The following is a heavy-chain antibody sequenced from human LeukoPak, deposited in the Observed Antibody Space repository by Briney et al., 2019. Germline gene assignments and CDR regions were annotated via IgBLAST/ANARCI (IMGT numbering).Heavy chain of an antibody. J-gene: IGHJ3*02. Sequence: GGSLRLSCAASGFTFSNAWMSWVRQAPGKGLEWVGRVKSKTDGGTTDYAAPVKGRFTISRDDSKNTLYLQMNSPKTEDTAVYYCTIVERPMIVLFDIWGQGTMVTVSS. CDR1: GFTFSNAW. CDR3: TIVERPMIVLFDI. V-gene: IGHV3-15*01. D-gene: IGHD3-22*01. CDR2: VKSKTDGGTT.